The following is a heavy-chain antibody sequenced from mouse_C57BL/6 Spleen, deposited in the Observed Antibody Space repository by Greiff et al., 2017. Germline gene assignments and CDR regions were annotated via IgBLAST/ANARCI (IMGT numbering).Heavy chain of an antibody. CDR3: ARSDYYSKGDAY. CDR1: GYTFTSYW. V-gene: IGHV1-50*01. CDR2: IDPSDSYT. Sequence: QVKLQQPGAELVKPGASVKLSCKASGYTFTSYWMQWVKQRPGQGLEWIGEIDPSDSYTNYNQKFKGKATLTVDTSSSTANMQLSSLTSEDAAVYDCARSDYYSKGDAYWGQGTLVTVSA. D-gene: IGHD2-5*01. J-gene: IGHJ3*01.